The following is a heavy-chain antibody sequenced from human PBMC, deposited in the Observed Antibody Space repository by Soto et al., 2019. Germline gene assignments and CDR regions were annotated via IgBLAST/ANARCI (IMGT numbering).Heavy chain of an antibody. V-gene: IGHV4-39*01. CDR1: GGSISSSSYY. CDR2: IYYRGTT. Sequence: SETLSLTCTVSGGSISSSSYYWGWIRQPPGKGLEWIGNIYYRGTTYYNPSLKSRVTISVDTSKNQFSLKLASVTAADTAVYYCARGQRFSDWFDPWGQGTLVTVSS. CDR3: ARGQRFSDWFDP. D-gene: IGHD3-3*01. J-gene: IGHJ5*02.